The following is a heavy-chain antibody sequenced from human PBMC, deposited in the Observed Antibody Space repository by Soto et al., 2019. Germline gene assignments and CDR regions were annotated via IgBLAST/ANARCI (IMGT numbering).Heavy chain of an antibody. Sequence: QVQLVQSGAEVKKPGASVKVSCTASGYTFTHYAIHWVRHAPGQRLEWMGFINAGSGNTKYSKTFQGRLTFTKDTSASTAYMELSSLRSEDTAIYYCARGLAADGAWGHGTLVTVSS. V-gene: IGHV1-3*01. CDR2: INAGSGNT. CDR1: GYTFTHYA. CDR3: ARGLAADGA. D-gene: IGHD6-13*01. J-gene: IGHJ5*01.